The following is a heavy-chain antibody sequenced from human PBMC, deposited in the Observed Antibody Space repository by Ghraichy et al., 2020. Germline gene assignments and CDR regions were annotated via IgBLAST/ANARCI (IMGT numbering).Heavy chain of an antibody. V-gene: IGHV1-18*04. J-gene: IGHJ4*02. D-gene: IGHD3-10*01. CDR2: ISGYNGNT. CDR3: ARDVLSPYYYGSGSYYNPNDY. CDR1: GYTFTNYG. Sequence: ASVKVSCKTSGYTFTNYGISWMRQAPGQGLESMGWISGYNGNTNYAQKVQGRVTMTTDTSTSRAFMELRSLRSDDTAVYYCARDVLSPYYYGSGSYYNPNDYWGQGTLVTVSS.